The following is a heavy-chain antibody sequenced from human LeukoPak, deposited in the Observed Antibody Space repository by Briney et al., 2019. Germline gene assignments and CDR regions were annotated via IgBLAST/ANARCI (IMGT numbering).Heavy chain of an antibody. CDR1: GYFISNGYY. CDR2: IHHSGTT. J-gene: IGHJ4*02. Sequence: SETLSLTCVVSGYFISNGYYWGWIRQPPGKGLEWIGNIHHSGTTYQNASLKSRVTTSVDRSKNQFSLKLSSVTAADTAVYYCARGHPYYDFWSGYPRFDYWGQGTLVTVSS. V-gene: IGHV4-38-2*01. CDR3: ARGHPYYDFWSGYPRFDY. D-gene: IGHD3-3*01.